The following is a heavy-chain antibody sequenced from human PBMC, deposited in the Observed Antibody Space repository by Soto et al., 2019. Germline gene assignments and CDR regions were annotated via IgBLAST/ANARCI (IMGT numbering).Heavy chain of an antibody. CDR2: TYYSGST. D-gene: IGHD3-10*02. CDR3: ARGCSGSYLYYYYYMDV. J-gene: IGHJ6*03. V-gene: IGHV4-59*01. CDR1: GGSISSYY. Sequence: SETLSLTCTVSGGSISSYYWSWIRQPPGKGLEWIGYTYYSGSTNYNPSLKSRVTISVDTSKNQFSLKLSSVTAADTAVYYCARGCSGSYLYYYYYMDVRAKGTTVTVSS.